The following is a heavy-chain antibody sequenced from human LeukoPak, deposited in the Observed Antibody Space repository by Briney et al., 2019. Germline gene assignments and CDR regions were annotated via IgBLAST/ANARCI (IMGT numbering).Heavy chain of an antibody. CDR2: IIPIFGTA. J-gene: IGHJ4*02. Sequence: ASVKVSCKASGGTFSSYVINWVRQAPGQGLEWMGGIIPIFGTANYAQKFQGRVTITADKSTSTAYMELSRLRSDDTAVYYCARDMDSGPDFFDYWGLGTLVTVSS. CDR3: ARDMDSGPDFFDY. D-gene: IGHD1-26*01. V-gene: IGHV1-69*06. CDR1: GGTFSSYV.